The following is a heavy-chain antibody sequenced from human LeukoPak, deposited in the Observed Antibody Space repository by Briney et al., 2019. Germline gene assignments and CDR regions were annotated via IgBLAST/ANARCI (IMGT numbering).Heavy chain of an antibody. V-gene: IGHV5-51*01. CDR1: GYSFPSYY. J-gene: IGHJ4*02. D-gene: IGHD3-22*01. CDR2: IYPGDSDT. Sequence: KPGESLKISCEGSGYSFPSYYIGCVRQMPGKGLEWVGIIYPGDSDTRYSPSFQGQVTISADKSINTAYLQWSSLRASDTAMYYCARGHYDSSGHVQFDYWGQGTLVTVSS. CDR3: ARGHYDSSGHVQFDY.